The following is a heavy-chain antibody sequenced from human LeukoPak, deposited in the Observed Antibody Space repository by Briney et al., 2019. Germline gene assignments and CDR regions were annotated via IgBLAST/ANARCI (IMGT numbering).Heavy chain of an antibody. Sequence: GGSLRLSCAASGFTFSNAWMNWVRQAPGKGLEWVGRIKSKTDGGTTGYAAPVKGRFTISRDDSKNTLYLQMNSLKTEDAAVYYCTTVRSYYGSGSYFYWGQGTLVTVSS. CDR1: GFTFSNAW. V-gene: IGHV3-15*07. D-gene: IGHD3-10*01. CDR3: TTVRSYYGSGSYFY. CDR2: IKSKTDGGTT. J-gene: IGHJ4*02.